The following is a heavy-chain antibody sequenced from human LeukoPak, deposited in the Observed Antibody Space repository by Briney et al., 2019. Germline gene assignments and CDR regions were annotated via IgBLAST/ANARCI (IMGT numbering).Heavy chain of an antibody. V-gene: IGHV3-11*06. J-gene: IGHJ4*02. CDR1: GFTFSDYY. D-gene: IGHD3-10*01. CDR2: ISSSSSYT. CDR3: ARVVNFDPYYYGSGSYYSYYFDY. Sequence: SGGSLRLSCAAPGFTFSDYYMSWIRQAPGKGLEWGSYISSSSSYTNYAESVKGRFTISRDNAKNSLYLQMNSLRAEDTAVYYCARVVNFDPYYYGSGSYYSYYFDYWGQGTLVTVSS.